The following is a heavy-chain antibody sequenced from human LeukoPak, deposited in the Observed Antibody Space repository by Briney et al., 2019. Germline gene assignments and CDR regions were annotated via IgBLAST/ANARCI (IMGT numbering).Heavy chain of an antibody. V-gene: IGHV3-49*03. J-gene: IGHJ3*02. D-gene: IGHD2-21*02. Sequence: GGSLSLSCTASGFTFGDYAMSGFRQAPGKGLEWVGFIRRKAYSEATQYAASVKGRFTISRDDSKCIAYPQMNSLKTEDTAVYYCTRSDYDSGGDDAFDIWGQGTMVPVSS. CDR3: TRSDYDSGGDDAFDI. CDR2: IRRKAYSEAT. CDR1: GFTFGDYA.